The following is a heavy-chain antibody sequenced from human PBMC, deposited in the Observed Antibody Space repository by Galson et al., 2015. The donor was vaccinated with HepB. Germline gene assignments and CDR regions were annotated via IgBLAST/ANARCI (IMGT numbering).Heavy chain of an antibody. CDR2: IYPGDSDI. CDR3: AIGYSGSYYYYGMDV. J-gene: IGHJ6*02. D-gene: IGHD1-26*01. V-gene: IGHV5-51*01. CDR1: GFSFSTYW. Sequence: QSGAEVKKPGESLKISCKGSGFSFSTYWIAWVRQMPGKGLEWMGIIYPGDSDIRYSLSFQGHVTISADKSISTAYLQWSSLKASDTAMYYCAIGYSGSYYYYGMDVWGQGTTVTVSS.